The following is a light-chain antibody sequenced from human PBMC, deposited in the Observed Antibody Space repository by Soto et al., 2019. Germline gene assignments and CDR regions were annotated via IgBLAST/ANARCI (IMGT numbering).Light chain of an antibody. CDR3: QQYNNRPAWT. CDR2: GAS. Sequence: EIVMTQSPATLSVSPGERATLYCRASQSVSSNLAWFQQKPGQAPRLLIYGASIRATGVPARFSGSGSGTEFTLTISSLQSEDFAVYYCQQYNNRPAWTFGQGTKVDIK. J-gene: IGKJ1*01. V-gene: IGKV3-15*01. CDR1: QSVSSN.